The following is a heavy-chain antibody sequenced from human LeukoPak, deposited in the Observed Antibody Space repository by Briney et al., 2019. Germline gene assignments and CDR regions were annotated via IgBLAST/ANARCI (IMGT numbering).Heavy chain of an antibody. CDR2: ISWDGGST. J-gene: IGHJ6*02. V-gene: IGHV3-43*01. Sequence: GSLRLSCAASGFTFDDYTMHWVRQAPGKGLEWVSLISWDGGSTYYADSVKGRFTISRDNSKNSLYLRMNSLRTEDTALYYCAKGGPPFHNYYYYGMDVWGQGTTVTVSS. CDR3: AKGGPPFHNYYYYGMDV. CDR1: GFTFDDYT.